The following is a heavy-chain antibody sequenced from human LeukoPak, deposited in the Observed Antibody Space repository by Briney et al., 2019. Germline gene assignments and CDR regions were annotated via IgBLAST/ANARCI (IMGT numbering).Heavy chain of an antibody. D-gene: IGHD2-2*02. CDR2: IYYSGST. V-gene: IGHV4-31*03. CDR1: GGSISSGGYY. Sequence: SETLSLTCTVSGGSISSGGYYWSWIRQHPGKGLEGIGYIYYSGSTYYNPSLKSRVTISVDTSKNQFSLKLSSVTAADTAVYYCARDTVYCSSTSCYTNWFDPWGQGTLVTVSS. J-gene: IGHJ5*02. CDR3: ARDTVYCSSTSCYTNWFDP.